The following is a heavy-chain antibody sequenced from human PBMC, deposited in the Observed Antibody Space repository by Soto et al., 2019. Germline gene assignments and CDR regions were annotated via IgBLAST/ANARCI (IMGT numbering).Heavy chain of an antibody. V-gene: IGHV3-30*18. J-gene: IGHJ6*02. CDR3: AKEREYSSSSGYYYYYGMDV. Sequence: QVQLVESGGGVVQPGRSLRLSCAASGFTFSSYGMHWVRQAPGKGLEWVAVISYDGSNKYYAESVKGRFTISRDNSKNTLYLEMNSLRAEDTAVYYCAKEREYSSSSGYYYYYGMDVWGQGTTVTVSS. D-gene: IGHD6-6*01. CDR2: ISYDGSNK. CDR1: GFTFSSYG.